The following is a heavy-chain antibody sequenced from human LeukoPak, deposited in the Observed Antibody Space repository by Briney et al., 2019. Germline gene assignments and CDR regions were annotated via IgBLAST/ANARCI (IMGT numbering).Heavy chain of an antibody. D-gene: IGHD2-8*01. CDR2: IIPIFGTA. V-gene: IGHV1-69*13. CDR1: GGTFSSYA. CDR3: ARAGVLLMVSATDFDY. Sequence: SVKVSCKASGGTFSSYAISWVRQAPGQGLEWMGGIIPIFGTANYAQKFQGRVTITADESTSTAYMELSSLRSEDTAVYYCARAGVLLMVSATDFDYWGQETLVTVSS. J-gene: IGHJ4*02.